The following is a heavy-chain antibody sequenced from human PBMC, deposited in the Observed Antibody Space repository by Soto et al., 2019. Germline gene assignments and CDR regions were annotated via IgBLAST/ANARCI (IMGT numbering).Heavy chain of an antibody. CDR1: GFSLSTSGVG. Sequence: QITLKESGPPLVKPTQTLTLTCTFSGFSLSTSGVGVGWIRQPPGKALEWLALIYLDDDKRYSPSLKSRLTITKDTSKNQVVLTMTNMDPVDTATYYCAHRLVAAAGYWYFDLWGRGTLVTVSS. V-gene: IGHV2-5*02. J-gene: IGHJ2*01. CDR2: IYLDDDK. CDR3: AHRLVAAAGYWYFDL. D-gene: IGHD6-13*01.